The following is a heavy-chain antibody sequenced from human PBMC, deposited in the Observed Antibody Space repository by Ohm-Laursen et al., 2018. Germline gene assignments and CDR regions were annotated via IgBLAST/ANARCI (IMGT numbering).Heavy chain of an antibody. CDR1: GFTFSDYY. Sequence: SLRLSCAASGFTFSDYYMSWIRQAPGKGLEWVSYIRGSSSTIYYADSVKGRFTISRDNAKNSLYLQMNSLRAEDTAVYYCARVRAGSYGGYFDYWGQGTLVTVSS. V-gene: IGHV3-11*04. CDR2: IRGSSSTI. CDR3: ARVRAGSYGGYFDY. J-gene: IGHJ4*02. D-gene: IGHD4/OR15-4a*01.